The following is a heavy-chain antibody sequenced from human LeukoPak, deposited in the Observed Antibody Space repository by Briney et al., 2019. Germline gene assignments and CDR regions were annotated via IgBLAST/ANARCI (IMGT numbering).Heavy chain of an antibody. CDR3: ARHFDNGDYKKTFDI. V-gene: IGHV4-39*01. J-gene: IGHJ3*02. Sequence: SETLSLTCSVFGXSISSTTYYWVWIRQPPGKGLECIASIHYTGRAYYNPSLKSRATISADTSKNHFSLKLSSVTAADTAVYYCARHFDNGDYKKTFDIWGQGTMVTVSS. CDR1: GXSISSTTYY. D-gene: IGHD4-17*01. CDR2: IHYTGRA.